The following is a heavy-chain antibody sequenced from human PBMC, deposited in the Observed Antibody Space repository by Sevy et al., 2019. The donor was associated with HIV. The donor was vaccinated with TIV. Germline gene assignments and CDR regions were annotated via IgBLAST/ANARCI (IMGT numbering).Heavy chain of an antibody. CDR3: ARGGDLAARFDY. CDR2: IYSGGST. J-gene: IGHJ4*02. Sequence: GGSLRLSCAASGFTVSSNYMSWVRQAPGKGLEWVSVIYSGGSTYYEDSVKGRFTISRDNSKNTLYLQMNSRGAEDTAVYYCARGGDLAARFDYWGQGTLVTVSS. CDR1: GFTVSSNY. D-gene: IGHD6-6*01. V-gene: IGHV3-53*01.